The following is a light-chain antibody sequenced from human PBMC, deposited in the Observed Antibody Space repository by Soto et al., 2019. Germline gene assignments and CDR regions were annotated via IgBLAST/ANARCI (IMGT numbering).Light chain of an antibody. Sequence: EIVLTQSPGTLSLSPGERVTLSCRASQSISSNYLACYQQKPGQAPRLLVYGASSRATDIPDRFSGSGSGTDFTLTISRLEPEDFAVYFCQQYGSLPGTFGQGTKVEI. CDR3: QQYGSLPGT. CDR1: QSISSNY. V-gene: IGKV3-20*01. CDR2: GAS. J-gene: IGKJ1*01.